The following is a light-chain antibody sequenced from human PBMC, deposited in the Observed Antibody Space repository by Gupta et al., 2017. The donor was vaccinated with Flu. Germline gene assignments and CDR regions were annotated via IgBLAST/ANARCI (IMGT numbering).Light chain of an antibody. V-gene: IGKV2-40*01. Sequence: EIVMTQTPLSLPVPPGESASIPCRSSQSLFDREDGNTYVDWYLQKPGQAPQLLIYTASNRATGVPDRFRGSGSDTEFTLTISSGEAEDFGVYYCNQRNNFPWTFGHGTXVDIK. J-gene: IGKJ1*01. CDR2: TAS. CDR3: NQRNNFPWT. CDR1: QSLFDREDGNTY.